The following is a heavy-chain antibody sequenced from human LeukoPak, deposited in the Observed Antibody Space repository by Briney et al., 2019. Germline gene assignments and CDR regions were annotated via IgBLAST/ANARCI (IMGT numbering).Heavy chain of an antibody. CDR2: ISSSGSTI. J-gene: IGHJ4*02. CDR1: GFSFSNYW. D-gene: IGHD3-10*01. Sequence: GGSLRLSCAASGFSFSNYWMTWVRQAPGKGLEWVSYISSSGSTIYYADSVKGRFTISRDNAKNSLYLQMNSLRAEDTAVYYCARNDFGSGSYYDYWGQGTLVTVSS. CDR3: ARNDFGSGSYYDY. V-gene: IGHV3-11*01.